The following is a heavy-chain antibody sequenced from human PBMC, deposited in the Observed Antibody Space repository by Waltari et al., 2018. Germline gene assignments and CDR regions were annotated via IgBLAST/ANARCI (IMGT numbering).Heavy chain of an antibody. Sequence: QLQLQESGPGLVKPSETLSLTCTVSGGSISSSSYYWGWIRQPPGKGLEWIGSIYYSGSTYYNPSLKSRVTISVDTSKNQFSLKLSSVTAADTAVYYCARDQDIVVVPAASDAFDIWGQETMVTVSS. CDR2: IYYSGST. CDR3: ARDQDIVVVPAASDAFDI. D-gene: IGHD2-2*01. V-gene: IGHV4-39*07. J-gene: IGHJ3*02. CDR1: GGSISSSSYY.